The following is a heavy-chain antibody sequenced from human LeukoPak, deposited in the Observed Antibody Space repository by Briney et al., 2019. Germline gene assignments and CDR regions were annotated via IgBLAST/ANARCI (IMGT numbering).Heavy chain of an antibody. CDR1: GFXFSSYA. J-gene: IGHJ4*02. Sequence: GGSLRLSCAASGFXFSSYAIHWVRQAPGKGLEWVAVISYDGSNKYYADSVKGRFTISRDNSKNTLYLQMNSLRAEDTAVYYCARDHSSIQLQRPGVLDYWGQGTLVTVSS. CDR2: ISYDGSNK. V-gene: IGHV3-30-3*01. D-gene: IGHD5-18*01. CDR3: ARDHSSIQLQRPGVLDY.